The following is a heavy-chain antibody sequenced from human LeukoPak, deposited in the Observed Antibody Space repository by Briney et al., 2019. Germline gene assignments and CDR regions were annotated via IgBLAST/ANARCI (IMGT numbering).Heavy chain of an antibody. CDR2: ISISGNYI. CDR3: ASSSVVVTARYHWFDH. Sequence: LGGSLRLSCALPGFTPTSFGMNWGRPAPGEGLGWVSSISISGNYIYYADSVTGRFSISRDNAEKSLYLQMNSVRAAHTRVYFCASSSVVVTARYHWFDHWGQGTLVTVSS. D-gene: IGHD2-21*02. V-gene: IGHV3-21*01. CDR1: GFTPTSFG. J-gene: IGHJ5*02.